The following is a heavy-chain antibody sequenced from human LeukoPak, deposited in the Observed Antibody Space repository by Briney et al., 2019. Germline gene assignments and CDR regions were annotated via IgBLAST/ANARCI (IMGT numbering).Heavy chain of an antibody. V-gene: IGHV1-18*01. Sequence: ASVKVSCKASGYTFTSYGISWVRQAPGQGLEWMGWISAYNGNTNYAQKFQGRVTMTTDTSTSTAYMELRSLRSDDTAVYYCARGAAWGYCSSTSCPQGNWFDPWGQGTLVTVSS. D-gene: IGHD2-2*01. J-gene: IGHJ5*02. CDR2: ISAYNGNT. CDR1: GYTFTSYG. CDR3: ARGAAWGYCSSTSCPQGNWFDP.